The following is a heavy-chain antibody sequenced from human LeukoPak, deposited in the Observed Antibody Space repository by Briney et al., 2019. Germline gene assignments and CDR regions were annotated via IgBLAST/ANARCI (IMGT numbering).Heavy chain of an antibody. CDR3: ARGTLPDY. J-gene: IGHJ4*02. D-gene: IGHD2/OR15-2a*01. CDR1: GFTFSSYP. Sequence: PGGSLRLSCAASGFTFSSYPMNWVRQAPGKGLDWVSYISYSSSTVYYADSVKGRFTISRDNAKHSVALQMNSLTIEDTAVYYCARGTLPDYWGQGTLVTVSS. CDR2: ISYSSSTV. V-gene: IGHV3-48*03.